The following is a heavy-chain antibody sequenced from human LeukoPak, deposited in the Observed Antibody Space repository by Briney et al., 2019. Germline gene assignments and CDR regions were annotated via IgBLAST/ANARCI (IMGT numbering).Heavy chain of an antibody. V-gene: IGHV4-31*11. D-gene: IGHD6-13*01. CDR2: IYYSGST. CDR3: ARDVAAGTDY. J-gene: IGHJ4*02. CDR1: GGSISSGGYY. Sequence: SETLSLTCAVSGGSISSGGYYWSWIRQHPGKGLEWIGYIYYSGSTYYNPSLKSRVTISVDTSKNQFSLKLSSVTAADTAVYYCARDVAAGTDYWGQGTLVTVSS.